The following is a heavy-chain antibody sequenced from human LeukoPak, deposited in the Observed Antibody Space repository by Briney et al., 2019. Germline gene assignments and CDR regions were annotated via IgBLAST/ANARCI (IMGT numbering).Heavy chain of an antibody. D-gene: IGHD1-26*01. CDR1: GFTFSSYG. J-gene: IGHJ4*02. V-gene: IGHV3-30*18. CDR3: AKDTHSGSYYYFDY. Sequence: GGSLRLSCAASGFTFSSYGMHWVRQAPGKGLEWVAVISYDGSNKYYADSVKGRFTISRDNSKNTLYLQMNSQRAEDTAVYYCAKDTHSGSYYYFDYWGQGTLVTVSS. CDR2: ISYDGSNK.